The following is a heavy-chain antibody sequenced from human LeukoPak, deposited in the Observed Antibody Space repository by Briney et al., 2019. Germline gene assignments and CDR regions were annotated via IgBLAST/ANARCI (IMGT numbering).Heavy chain of an antibody. V-gene: IGHV4-59*08. CDR3: ARSFDSSGYYWSGWFDP. Sequence: PSETLSLTCTVSGGSISSYYWSWIRQPPGKGLEWIGYIYYSGSTNYNPSLKSRVTISVDTPKNQFSLKLSSVTAADTAVYYCARSFDSSGYYWSGWFDPWGQGTLVTVSS. D-gene: IGHD3-22*01. J-gene: IGHJ5*02. CDR1: GGSISSYY. CDR2: IYYSGST.